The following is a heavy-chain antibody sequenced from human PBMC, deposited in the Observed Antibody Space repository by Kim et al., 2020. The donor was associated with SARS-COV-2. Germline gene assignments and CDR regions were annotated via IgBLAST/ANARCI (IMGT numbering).Heavy chain of an antibody. CDR2: ISGSGGST. Sequence: GGSLRLSCAASGFTFSSYAMSWVRQAPGKGLEWVSAISGSGGSTYYADSVKGRFTISRDNSKNTLYLQMNSLRAEDTAVYYCAKESWTAVAGPNWFDPWGQGTLVTVSS. V-gene: IGHV3-23*01. D-gene: IGHD6-19*01. CDR1: GFTFSSYA. J-gene: IGHJ5*02. CDR3: AKESWTAVAGPNWFDP.